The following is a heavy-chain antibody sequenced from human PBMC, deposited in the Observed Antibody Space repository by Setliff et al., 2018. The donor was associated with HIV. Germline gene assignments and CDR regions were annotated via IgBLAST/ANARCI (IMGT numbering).Heavy chain of an antibody. CDR1: GYSFPSHW. V-gene: IGHV5-51*01. Sequence: GESLKISCKGSGYSFPSHWIAWVRQMPGQGLEWMGIIYPSDSATAYSPSFQGQITISADKSISSAYLQWSSLKASDTAIYYCARSHFITLFGVIYYPGYFDLWGRGTQVTVSS. J-gene: IGHJ2*01. D-gene: IGHD3-3*01. CDR2: IYPSDSAT. CDR3: ARSHFITLFGVIYYPGYFDL.